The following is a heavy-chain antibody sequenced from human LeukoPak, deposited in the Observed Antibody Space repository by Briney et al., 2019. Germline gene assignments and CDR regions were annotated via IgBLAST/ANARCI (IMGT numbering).Heavy chain of an antibody. D-gene: IGHD3-10*01. J-gene: IGHJ4*02. Sequence: GGSLRLSCAASGFTFSTYAMSWVRQAPGKGLEYVSAITSNGDNTYYADSVKGRFTISRDNSKNTLYLQMSSLRTEDTAVYYCVKRGSAGSYSDWGQGTLVTVSS. CDR2: ITSNGDNT. CDR3: VKRGSAGSYSD. V-gene: IGHV3-64D*06. CDR1: GFTFSTYA.